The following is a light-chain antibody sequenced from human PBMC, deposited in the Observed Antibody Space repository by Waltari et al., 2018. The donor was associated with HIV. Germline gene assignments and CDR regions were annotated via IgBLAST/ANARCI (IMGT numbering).Light chain of an antibody. CDR1: QSMSSY. Sequence: DIEMTQSPPSLYASVGHRVTITCRASQSMSSYLNWYQQKPGKAPKLLIYEASILESGVPSRFSGSGSGTDFTLTISSLQPEDFATYYCQQSYSPLLTFGGGTKVEIK. CDR2: EAS. V-gene: IGKV1-39*01. J-gene: IGKJ4*01. CDR3: QQSYSPLLT.